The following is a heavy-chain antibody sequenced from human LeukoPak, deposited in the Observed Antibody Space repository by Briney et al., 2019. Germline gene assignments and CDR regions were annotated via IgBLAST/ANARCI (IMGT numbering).Heavy chain of an antibody. CDR1: GGSISSGGYY. Sequence: SQTLSLTCTVSGGSISSGGYYWSWIRQHPGKGLEWIGYIYYSGSTYYNPPLKSRVTISVDTSKNQFSLKLSSVTAADTAVYYCARYFDSSGRDVFDIWGQGTLVTVSS. CDR2: IYYSGST. J-gene: IGHJ3*02. CDR3: ARYFDSSGRDVFDI. D-gene: IGHD3-22*01. V-gene: IGHV4-31*03.